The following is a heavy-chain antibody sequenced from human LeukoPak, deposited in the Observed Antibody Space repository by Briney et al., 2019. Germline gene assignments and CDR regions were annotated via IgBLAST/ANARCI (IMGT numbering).Heavy chain of an antibody. J-gene: IGHJ4*02. V-gene: IGHV4-34*01. CDR2: INHSGST. CDR3: ARGSTLVSGYFDY. Sequence: PSETLSLTCAVYGGSFSGYYWSWIRQPPGKGLEWIGEINHSGSTNYNPSLKSRVTISVDTSKNQFSLKLSSVTAADTAVYYCARGSTLVSGYFDYWGQGTLVTVSS. D-gene: IGHD4-23*01. CDR1: GGSFSGYY.